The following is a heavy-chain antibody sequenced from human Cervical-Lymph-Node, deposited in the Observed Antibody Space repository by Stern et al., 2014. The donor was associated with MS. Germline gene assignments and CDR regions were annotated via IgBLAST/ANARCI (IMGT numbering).Heavy chain of an antibody. D-gene: IGHD3-22*01. J-gene: IGHJ4*02. CDR1: GVIFNRNT. Sequence: QMQLVQSGAEVKKPGSSVMVSCKASGVIFNRNTFSWVRQAPGQGLEWMGRIIPIVGAGNYAQKFQGRLTITADTSTSAVYMELSSLRSDDTAVYYCAAYDSSSDSYGAPGDWGQGTLVTVSS. V-gene: IGHV1-69*08. CDR2: IIPIVGAG. CDR3: AAYDSSSDSYGAPGD.